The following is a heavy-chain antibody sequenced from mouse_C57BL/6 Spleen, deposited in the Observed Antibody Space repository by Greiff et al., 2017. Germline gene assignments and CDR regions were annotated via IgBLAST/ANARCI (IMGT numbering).Heavy chain of an antibody. CDR3: ARYYGRYYFDY. Sequence: EVKLQESGPELVQPGASVKISCKASGYSFTGYYMNWVKQSPEKSLAWIGEINPSTGGTNYNQKFTAKATLTVDKSSSTAYMQLQSLTSEDSAVYYCARYYGRYYFDYGGQGTSLTVSS. V-gene: IGHV1-42*01. CDR1: GYSFTGYY. D-gene: IGHD1-1*01. J-gene: IGHJ2*02. CDR2: INPSTGGT.